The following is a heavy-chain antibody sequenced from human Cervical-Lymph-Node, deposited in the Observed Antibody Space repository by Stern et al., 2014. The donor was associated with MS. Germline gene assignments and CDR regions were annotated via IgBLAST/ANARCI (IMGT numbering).Heavy chain of an antibody. J-gene: IGHJ4*02. CDR2: ISYDGSNK. V-gene: IGHV3-30*18. Sequence: MQLVESGGGVVQPGRSLRLSCAASGFTFSSYGMHWVRQAPGKGLEWVAVISYDGSNKYYADSVKGRFTISRDNSKNTLYLQMNSLRAEDTAVYYCAKASLDYGDYSYWGQGTLVTVSS. CDR3: AKASLDYGDYSY. CDR1: GFTFSSYG. D-gene: IGHD4-17*01.